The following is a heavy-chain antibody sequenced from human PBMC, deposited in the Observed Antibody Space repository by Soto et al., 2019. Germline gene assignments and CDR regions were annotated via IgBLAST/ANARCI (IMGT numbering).Heavy chain of an antibody. D-gene: IGHD6-13*01. CDR3: ARGVQFRQQLVSVLFDY. J-gene: IGHJ4*02. CDR1: GYSFTSYW. V-gene: IGHV5-51*01. Sequence: GESLKISCKGSGYSFTSYWIGWVRQMPGKGLEWMGIIYPGDSDTRYSPSFQGQVTISADKSISTAYLQWSSLKASDTAMYYCARGVQFRQQLVSVLFDYWGQGTLVTVSS. CDR2: IYPGDSDT.